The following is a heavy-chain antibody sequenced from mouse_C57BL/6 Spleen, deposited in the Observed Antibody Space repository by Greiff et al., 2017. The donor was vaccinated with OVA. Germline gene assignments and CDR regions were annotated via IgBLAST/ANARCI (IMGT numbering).Heavy chain of an antibody. CDR2: IYPGDGDT. CDR1: GYAFSSSW. CDR3: ARGDGNYAMDY. Sequence: VKLMESGPELVKPGASVKISCKASGYAFSSSWMNWVKQRPGKGLEWIGRIYPGDGDTNYNGKFKGKATLTADKSSSTAYMQLSSLTSEDSAVYFCARGDGNYAMDYWGQGTSVTVSS. J-gene: IGHJ4*01. V-gene: IGHV1-82*01. D-gene: IGHD2-1*01.